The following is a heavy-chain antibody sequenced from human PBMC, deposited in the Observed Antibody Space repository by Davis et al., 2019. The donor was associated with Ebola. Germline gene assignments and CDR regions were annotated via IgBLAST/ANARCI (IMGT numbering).Heavy chain of an antibody. CDR2: IHHSGTT. V-gene: IGHV4-4*02. Sequence: PSETLSLTCTVTNGSINTSNFWTWVRQTPGKGLEWIGEIHHSGTTNYAPSLERRVTISVDKSKNQFSLNVNSVTAADTAVYYCVRVRYYEIRFDPWGQGILVTVSS. CDR3: VRVRYYEIRFDP. J-gene: IGHJ5*02. CDR1: NGSINTSNF. D-gene: IGHD3-22*01.